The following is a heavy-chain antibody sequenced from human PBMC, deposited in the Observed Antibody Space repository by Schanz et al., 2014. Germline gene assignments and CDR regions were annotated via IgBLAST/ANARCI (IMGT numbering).Heavy chain of an antibody. CDR1: GFTFSTYA. Sequence: EVQLLDSGGGLVQPGGSLRLSCAASGFTFSTYAMSWVRQAPGKGLEWVSTISASGGSTYYADSVKGRFTISRDNSKNTLYLQMNSLRADDTAVYFCARAHGNNWYGKGLDYWGQGTLVTVSS. D-gene: IGHD1-1*01. CDR3: ARAHGNNWYGKGLDY. J-gene: IGHJ4*02. V-gene: IGHV3-23*01. CDR2: ISASGGST.